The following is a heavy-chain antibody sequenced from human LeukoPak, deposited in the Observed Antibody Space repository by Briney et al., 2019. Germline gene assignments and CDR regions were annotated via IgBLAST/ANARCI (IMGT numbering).Heavy chain of an antibody. CDR2: IYSGGGT. CDR3: ARDNIEMATKGSFDY. Sequence: GGSLRLSCAASGFTVSSNYMNWVRQAPGKGLEWVSVIYSGGGTYYADSVKGRFTISRDNSKNTLYLQMNSLRAEDTAVYYCARDNIEMATKGSFDYWGQGTLVTVSS. V-gene: IGHV3-66*01. CDR1: GFTVSSNY. J-gene: IGHJ4*02. D-gene: IGHD5-24*01.